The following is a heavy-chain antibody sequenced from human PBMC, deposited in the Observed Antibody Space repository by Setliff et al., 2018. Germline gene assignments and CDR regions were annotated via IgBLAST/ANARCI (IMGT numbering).Heavy chain of an antibody. V-gene: IGHV4-39*07. D-gene: IGHD2-21*01. Sequence: PSETLSLTCTVSGGSISSSSYYWGWIRLPPGKGLEWIGSIYYSGSTYYNPSLKSRVTISVDTSKNQFSLKLSSVTAADTAVYYCARGRYWFAPNWFDPWGQGTLVTVSS. CDR1: GGSISSSSYY. CDR3: ARGRYWFAPNWFDP. CDR2: IYYSGST. J-gene: IGHJ5*02.